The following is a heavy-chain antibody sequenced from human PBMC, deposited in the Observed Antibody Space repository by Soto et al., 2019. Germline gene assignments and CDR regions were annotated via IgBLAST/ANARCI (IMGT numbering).Heavy chain of an antibody. D-gene: IGHD1-26*01. V-gene: IGHV1-69*02. CDR3: AGGAVHTATWVGD. CDR1: GGTFSGYT. CDR2: IIPIVGIG. J-gene: IGHJ4*02. Sequence: QVQLEQSGAEVKKPGSSMKVSCKASGGTFSGYTINWVRQAPGQGLEWMGRIIPIVGIGNSAQKFQGRITMTADIATNTAYLESSSLRSADTAVYYFAGGAVHTATWVGDWGQGTLVTVSS.